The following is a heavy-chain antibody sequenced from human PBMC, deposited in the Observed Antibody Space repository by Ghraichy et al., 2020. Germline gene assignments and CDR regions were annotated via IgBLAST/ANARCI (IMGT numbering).Heavy chain of an antibody. Sequence: SQTLSLTCTVSGGSISSSSYYWGWIRQPPGKGREWIGSIYYSGTTHYNRSLKSRVTISVDTSKNQFSLKLSSVTAADTAVFYCARHTYSVNWFDPWGQGTLVTVSS. J-gene: IGHJ5*02. CDR1: GGSISSSSYY. V-gene: IGHV4-39*01. D-gene: IGHD4-11*01. CDR2: IYYSGTT. CDR3: ARHTYSVNWFDP.